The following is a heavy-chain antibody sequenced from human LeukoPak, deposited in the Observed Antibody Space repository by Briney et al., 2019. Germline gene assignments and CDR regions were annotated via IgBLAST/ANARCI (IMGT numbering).Heavy chain of an antibody. Sequence: GGSLRLSCAASGFTFSSNYMSWVRQAPGKGLEWVSVIYSGGSTYYPDSVKGRFTISRDNSKNTLYLQMNSLRAEDTAVYYCARDSLGYCSGGSCSRTYYYYYYGMDVWGQGTTVTVSS. J-gene: IGHJ6*02. CDR2: IYSGGST. CDR1: GFTFSSNY. D-gene: IGHD2-15*01. V-gene: IGHV3-66*01. CDR3: ARDSLGYCSGGSCSRTYYYYYYGMDV.